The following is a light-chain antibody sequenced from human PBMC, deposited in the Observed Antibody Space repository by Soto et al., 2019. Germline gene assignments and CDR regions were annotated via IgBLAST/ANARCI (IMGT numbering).Light chain of an antibody. Sequence: QSVLTQPPSASGSPGQSVTISCTGTSSDVGGYNYVSRYQQHPGKAPKLMIYEVSERPSGVPDRFSGSKSGNTASLTVSGLQAEDEADYYCSSYAGSNNFEVFGTGTKVTVL. J-gene: IGLJ1*01. CDR1: SSDVGGYNY. CDR2: EVS. V-gene: IGLV2-8*01. CDR3: SSYAGSNNFEV.